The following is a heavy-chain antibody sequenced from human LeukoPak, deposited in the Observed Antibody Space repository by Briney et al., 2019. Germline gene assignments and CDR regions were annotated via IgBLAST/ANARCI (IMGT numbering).Heavy chain of an antibody. D-gene: IGHD6-13*01. V-gene: IGHV3-66*01. CDR2: IYSGGST. Sequence: GGSLRLSCAASGSTVSSNYMSWVRQAPGKGLEWVSVIYSGGSTYYADSVKGRFTISRDNSKNTLYLQMNSLRAEDTAVYYCAREGIAAAGFAYWGQGTLVTVSS. CDR3: AREGIAAAGFAY. J-gene: IGHJ4*02. CDR1: GSTVSSNY.